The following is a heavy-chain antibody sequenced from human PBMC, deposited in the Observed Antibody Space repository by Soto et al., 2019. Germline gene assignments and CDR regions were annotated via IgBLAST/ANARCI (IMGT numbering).Heavy chain of an antibody. V-gene: IGHV1-69*01. CDR1: GGTFTSYS. CDR3: ARARIVAVSGRTGGYYYYAMDL. J-gene: IGHJ6*02. D-gene: IGHD2-2*01. CDR2: VIPRFGTT. Sequence: QVQLEQSGAEVKRPGSSVKVSCRASGGTFTSYSINWVRRAPGQGPEWMGAVIPRFGTTTYAQRFEGRVTVTADASTSTVFMEMSGLRSEDTAVYFCARARIVAVSGRTGGYYYYAMDLWGQVTAVIVSS.